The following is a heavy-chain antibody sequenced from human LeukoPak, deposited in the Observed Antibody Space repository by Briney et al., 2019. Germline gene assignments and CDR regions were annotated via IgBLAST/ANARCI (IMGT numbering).Heavy chain of an antibody. D-gene: IGHD2-21*01. CDR1: GGSFSGYY. Sequence: SETLSLTCAVYGGSFSGYYWSWIRQPPGKGLEWIGEINHSGSTNYNPSLKSRVTISVDTSKNQFSLKLSSVTAADTAVYYCASPIEDPPFRGVWGQGTTVTVSS. V-gene: IGHV4-34*01. CDR2: INHSGST. J-gene: IGHJ6*02. CDR3: ASPIEDPPFRGV.